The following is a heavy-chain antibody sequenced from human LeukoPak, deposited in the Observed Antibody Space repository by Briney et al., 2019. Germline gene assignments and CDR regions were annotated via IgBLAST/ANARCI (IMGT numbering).Heavy chain of an antibody. CDR1: GGSISSGSYY. Sequence: SETLSLTCTVSGGSISSGSYYWSWIRQPAGKGLEWIRRIYTSGSTNYNPSLKSRVTISVDTYKNQFSLKLSSVTAADTAVYYCARMGVAGYYYMDVWGKGTTVTVSS. V-gene: IGHV4-61*02. J-gene: IGHJ6*03. D-gene: IGHD6-19*01. CDR2: IYTSGST. CDR3: ARMGVAGYYYMDV.